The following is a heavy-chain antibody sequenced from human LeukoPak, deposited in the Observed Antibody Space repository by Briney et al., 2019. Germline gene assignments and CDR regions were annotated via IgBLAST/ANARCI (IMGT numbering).Heavy chain of an antibody. J-gene: IGHJ4*02. V-gene: IGHV4-59*01. CDR1: GGSISSYY. CDR2: IYYSGST. Sequence: SETLSLTCTVSGGSISSYYWSWIRQPPGKGLEWIGYIYYSGSTNYNPSLKSRVTISVDTSKNQFSLKLSSVTAADTAVYYCARDQYGDSDFDYWGQGTLVTVSS. CDR3: ARDQYGDSDFDY. D-gene: IGHD4-17*01.